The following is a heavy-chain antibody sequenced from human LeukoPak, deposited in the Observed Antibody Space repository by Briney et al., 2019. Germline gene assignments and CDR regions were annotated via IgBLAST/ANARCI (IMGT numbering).Heavy chain of an antibody. CDR2: LYYSGST. CDR1: GGSISSYY. CDR3: AVLGNYALNY. D-gene: IGHD1-7*01. J-gene: IGHJ4*02. Sequence: TSETLSLTCTVSGGSISSYYWSWIRQPPGKGLGWIGYLYYSGSTNYNPSLKSRVTISVDTSKNQLSLKLSSVTAADTAVYYCAVLGNYALNYWGQGTLVTVSS. V-gene: IGHV4-59*13.